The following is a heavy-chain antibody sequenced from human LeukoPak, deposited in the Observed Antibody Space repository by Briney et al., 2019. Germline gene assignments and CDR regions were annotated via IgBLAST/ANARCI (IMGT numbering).Heavy chain of an antibody. CDR3: ATYRQVLLPFES. CDR1: GFTFSSYG. J-gene: IGHJ4*02. V-gene: IGHV3-30*02. CDR2: IHYDGTNE. D-gene: IGHD2-8*02. Sequence: GGSLRLSCAASGFTFSSYGMHWVRQAPGKGLEWVAFIHYDGTNEYYADSVKGRFTISRDNFKNTLSLQMNSLRAEDTAIYYCATYRQVLLPFESWGQGTLVTVSS.